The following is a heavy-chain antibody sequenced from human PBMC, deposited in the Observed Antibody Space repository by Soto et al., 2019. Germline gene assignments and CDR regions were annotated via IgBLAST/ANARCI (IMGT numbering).Heavy chain of an antibody. D-gene: IGHD6-25*01. J-gene: IGHJ6*03. CDR3: ARAARLPVYYYMDV. CDR1: GFTFSSYS. CDR2: ISSSSSSYI. Sequence: PGGSLRLSCAASGFTFSSYSMNWVRQAPGKGLEWVSSISSSSSSYIYYADPVKGRFTISRDNAKNSLYLQMNSLRAEDTAVYYCARAARLPVYYYMDVWGKGTTVTVSS. V-gene: IGHV3-21*01.